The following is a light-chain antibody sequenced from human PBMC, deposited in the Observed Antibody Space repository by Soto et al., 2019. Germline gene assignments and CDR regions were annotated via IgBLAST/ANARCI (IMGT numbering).Light chain of an antibody. V-gene: IGKV3-20*01. CDR1: QSVSSIY. J-gene: IGKJ1*01. CDR2: GAS. Sequence: EIVLTQSPGTLSLSPGERATLSCRAMQSVSSIYLAWYQQKPGQAPRLLIYGASSRATGIPDRFSGSGSGTDFTLTISRLEPEDFAVYYCQQYGSSPPTFGQGTKVEIK. CDR3: QQYGSSPPT.